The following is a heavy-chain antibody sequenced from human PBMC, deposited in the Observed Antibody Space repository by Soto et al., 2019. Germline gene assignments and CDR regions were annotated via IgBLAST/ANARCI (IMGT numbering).Heavy chain of an antibody. V-gene: IGHV1-2*02. D-gene: IGHD2-8*02. CDR1: GYSFTGYY. CDR3: ARGDYGTGGYPFPYFDY. Sequence: HEHLVQSGAEVKRPGASLKVSCKASGYSFTGYYIHWVRQAPGQGLEWMGWINPDSGATNYAQNFQGRGTLTSDTSISTASMDLTSLTSDDTAVYYCARGDYGTGGYPFPYFDYWDQGTLVIVSS. CDR2: INPDSGAT. J-gene: IGHJ4*02.